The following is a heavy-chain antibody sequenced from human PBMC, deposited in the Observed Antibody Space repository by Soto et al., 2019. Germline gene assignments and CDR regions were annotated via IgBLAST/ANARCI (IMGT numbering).Heavy chain of an antibody. J-gene: IGHJ4*02. CDR3: AKGTVDY. CDR2: ISSSGANT. Sequence: GGSLRLSCEVSGLTFSNYGMTWVRQAPGKGLEWVSDISSSGANTYYADAVKGRFTISRDNSKNTLFLQMNSLRADDTAVYYCAKGTVDYWGLGTLVTVSS. V-gene: IGHV3-23*01. CDR1: GLTFSNYG.